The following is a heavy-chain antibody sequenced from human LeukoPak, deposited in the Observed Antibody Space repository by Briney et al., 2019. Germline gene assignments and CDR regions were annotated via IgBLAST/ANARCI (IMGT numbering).Heavy chain of an antibody. D-gene: IGHD3-10*01. V-gene: IGHV3-33*01. Sequence: GGSLRLSCAASGFTFSSYAMHWVRQAPGKGREGVAVICYDGSNKYYADSVKGRFTISRDNSKNTLYLQMNSLRAEDTAVYYCATEGGELFYFDYWGQGTLVTVSS. CDR3: ATEGGELFYFDY. CDR2: ICYDGSNK. CDR1: GFTFSSYA. J-gene: IGHJ4*02.